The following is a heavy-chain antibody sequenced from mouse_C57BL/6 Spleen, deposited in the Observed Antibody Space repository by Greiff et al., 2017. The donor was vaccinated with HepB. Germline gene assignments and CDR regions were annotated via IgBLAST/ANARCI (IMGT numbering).Heavy chain of an antibody. V-gene: IGHV1-80*01. CDR2: IYPGDGDT. Sequence: QVQLQQSGAELVKPGASVKISCKASGYAFSSYWMNWVKQRPGKGLEWIGQIYPGDGDTNYNGKFKGKATLTADKSSSTAYMQLSSLTSEDSAVYFCARSHYYGSGGFAYWGQGTLVTVSA. D-gene: IGHD1-1*01. CDR1: GYAFSSYW. CDR3: ARSHYYGSGGFAY. J-gene: IGHJ3*01.